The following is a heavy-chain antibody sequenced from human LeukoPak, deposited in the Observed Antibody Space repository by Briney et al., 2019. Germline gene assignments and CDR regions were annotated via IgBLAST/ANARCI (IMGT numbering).Heavy chain of an antibody. J-gene: IGHJ4*02. Sequence: SQTLSLTCAISGDSVSNNSGAWNWIRQSPSRGLEWLGRTYYRSKWYNDYAVSVKSRITINPDTSKTQFSLQLNSVSPEDTAVYYCARTMADTVAADYWGQGTMVTVSS. CDR2: TYYRSKWYN. V-gene: IGHV6-1*01. CDR3: ARTMADTVAADY. D-gene: IGHD6-13*01. CDR1: GDSVSNNSGA.